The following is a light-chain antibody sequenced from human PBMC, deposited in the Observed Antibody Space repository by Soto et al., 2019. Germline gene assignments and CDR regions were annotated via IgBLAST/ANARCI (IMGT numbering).Light chain of an antibody. Sequence: EIVMTQPPATLSVSPGERATLSCRASQSVSSNLAWDQQKPGQAPRLLIYGASTRATGIPARFSGSGSGTEFTLTISSLQSEDFAFYYCQQYNNWPPITCGQGTRLEIK. CDR1: QSVSSN. CDR2: GAS. V-gene: IGKV3-15*01. J-gene: IGKJ5*01. CDR3: QQYNNWPPIT.